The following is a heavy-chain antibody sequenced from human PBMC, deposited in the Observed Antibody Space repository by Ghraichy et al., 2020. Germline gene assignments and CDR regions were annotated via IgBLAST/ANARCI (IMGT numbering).Heavy chain of an antibody. CDR1: GFTFSSYS. CDR3: ARDYPTHDYYYYYGMDV. V-gene: IGHV3-48*04. Sequence: RGSLRLSCAASGFTFSSYSMNWVRQAPGKGLEWVSYISSSSSTIYYADSVKGRFTISRDNAKNSLYLQMNSLRAEDTAVYYCARDYPTHDYYYYYGMDVWGQGTTVTVSS. CDR2: ISSSSSTI. J-gene: IGHJ6*02.